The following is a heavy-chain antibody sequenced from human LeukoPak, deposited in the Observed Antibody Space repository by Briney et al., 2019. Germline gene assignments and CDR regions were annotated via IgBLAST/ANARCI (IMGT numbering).Heavy chain of an antibody. Sequence: ASVKVSCKASGYTFTGYYMHWVRQAPGQGLEWMGWTSAYNGNTNYAQKLQGRATMTTDTSTSTAYMELRSLRSDDTAVYYCARCSSVGRVFDPWGQGTLVTVSS. CDR1: GYTFTGYY. CDR2: TSAYNGNT. D-gene: IGHD6-6*01. J-gene: IGHJ5*02. CDR3: ARCSSVGRVFDP. V-gene: IGHV1-18*04.